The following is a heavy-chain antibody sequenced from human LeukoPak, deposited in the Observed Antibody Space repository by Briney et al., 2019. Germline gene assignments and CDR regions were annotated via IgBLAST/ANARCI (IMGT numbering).Heavy chain of an antibody. CDR3: ARGLRTTKIDY. Sequence: SETLSLTCTVSSGSISSYYWSWIRQPPGKGLEWMGYIYYSGSTNYNPSLKSRVTISVDTSKNQFSLKLSSVTAADTAVYYCARGLRTTKIDYWGQGTLVTVSS. J-gene: IGHJ4*02. CDR2: IYYSGST. D-gene: IGHD1-1*01. V-gene: IGHV4-59*01. CDR1: SGSISSYY.